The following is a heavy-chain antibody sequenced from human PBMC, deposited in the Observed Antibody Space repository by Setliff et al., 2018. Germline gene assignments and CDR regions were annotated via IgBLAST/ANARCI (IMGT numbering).Heavy chain of an antibody. CDR2: IYYSGST. CDR3: ARDYCGPTSCFAKYFDN. V-gene: IGHV4-39*07. D-gene: IGHD2-2*01. Sequence: LSLTCTVSDVSISSSSFYWAWIRQPPGKGLEWIGSIYYSGSTYYNPSLTSRVTISVDTSKNQFSLKLTSVTAADTAVYYCARDYCGPTSCFAKYFDNWGHGILVTVSS. CDR1: DVSISSSSFY. J-gene: IGHJ4*01.